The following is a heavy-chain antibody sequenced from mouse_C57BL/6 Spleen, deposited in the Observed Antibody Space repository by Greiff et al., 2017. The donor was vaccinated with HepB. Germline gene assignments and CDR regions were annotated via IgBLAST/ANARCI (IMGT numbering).Heavy chain of an antibody. V-gene: IGHV5-17*01. CDR2: ISSGCSTI. J-gene: IGHJ4*01. D-gene: IGHD1-2*01. Sequence: VQLKESGGGLVKPGGSLKLSCAASGFTFSDYGMHWVRQAPEKGLEWVAYISSGCSTIYYADTVKGRFTISRDNAKNTLFLQMNSLRCEDTAMYYCARPADWYYAMDYWGQGTSVTVSS. CDR1: GFTFSDYG. CDR3: ARPADWYYAMDY.